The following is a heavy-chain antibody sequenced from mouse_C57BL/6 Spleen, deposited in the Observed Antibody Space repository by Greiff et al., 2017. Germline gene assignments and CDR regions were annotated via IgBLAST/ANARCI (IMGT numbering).Heavy chain of an antibody. J-gene: IGHJ4*01. CDR2: IWRGGST. V-gene: IGHV2-5*01. Sequence: VQLQQSGPGLVQPSPSLSITCTVSGFSLTSYGVHWVRQSPGKGLEWLGVIWRGGSTDYNAAFMSRLSITKDNSKSQVFFKMNSLQADDTAIYYCAKDGNHGDYYAMDYWGQGTSVTVSS. CDR1: GFSLTSYG. CDR3: AKDGNHGDYYAMDY. D-gene: IGHD1-2*01.